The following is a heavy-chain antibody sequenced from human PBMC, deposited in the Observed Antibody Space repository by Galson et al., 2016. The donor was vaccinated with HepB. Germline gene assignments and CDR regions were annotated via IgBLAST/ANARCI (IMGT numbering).Heavy chain of an antibody. Sequence: SVKVSCKASGYIFTSNGISWVRQAPGQGLEWMGWISTYSGNTNYAQNLQGRVTLTTDTSTSTAYMELRSLRSDDTALYYCARDVQYASEMWGQGTMVTVSS. CDR3: ARDVQYASEM. CDR2: ISTYSGNT. J-gene: IGHJ3*02. V-gene: IGHV1-18*04. CDR1: GYIFTSNG.